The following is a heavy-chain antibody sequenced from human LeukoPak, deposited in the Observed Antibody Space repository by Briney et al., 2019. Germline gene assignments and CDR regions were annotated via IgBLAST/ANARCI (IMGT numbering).Heavy chain of an antibody. CDR2: ISPNSGGT. V-gene: IGHV1-2*06. J-gene: IGHJ4*02. Sequence: ASVKVSCKASGYTFTGYYMHWVRQAPGQGLEWVGRISPNSGGTNYAQKFQGGVTMTRDTSISTVYMELSGLRSDDTAVYYCARDPTVTGYWGQGTLVTVSS. CDR1: GYTFTGYY. CDR3: ARDPTVTGY. D-gene: IGHD4-17*01.